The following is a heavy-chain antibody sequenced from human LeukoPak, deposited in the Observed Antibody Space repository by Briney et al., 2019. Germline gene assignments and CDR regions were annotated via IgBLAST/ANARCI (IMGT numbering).Heavy chain of an antibody. Sequence: GRSLRLSCAASGFTFDDYAMHWVRQAPGKGLEWVSGISWNSGSIGYADSVKGRFTISRDNAKNSLYLQMNSLRAEDTALYYCAKDIHYDSSGYYYDWGQGTLVTVSS. V-gene: IGHV3-9*01. CDR3: AKDIHYDSSGYYYD. J-gene: IGHJ4*02. D-gene: IGHD3-22*01. CDR2: ISWNSGSI. CDR1: GFTFDDYA.